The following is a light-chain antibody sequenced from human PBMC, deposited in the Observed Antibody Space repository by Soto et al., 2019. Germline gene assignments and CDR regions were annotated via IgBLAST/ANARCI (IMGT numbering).Light chain of an antibody. CDR2: AAS. CDR3: LQDYTYPRT. J-gene: IGKJ4*01. Sequence: IQLTQSPSSLSASVGDRVTITCRASQAIRNDLVWFQQKPGKAPILLIYAASTLQSGVPSRFSGSGSGTDFTHTITSLQAEDFATYYCLQDYTYPRTFGGGTKVDIK. CDR1: QAIRND. V-gene: IGKV1-6*01.